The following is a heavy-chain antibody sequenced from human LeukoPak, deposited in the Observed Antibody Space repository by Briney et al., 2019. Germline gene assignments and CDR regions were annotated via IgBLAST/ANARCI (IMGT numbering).Heavy chain of an antibody. V-gene: IGHV3-48*01. J-gene: IGHJ3*02. Sequence: PGGSLRLSCAASGFTFSSFSMNWVRQAPGKGLEWVSYISSSSSTIYYADSVKGRFTISRDNSKNTLYLQMNSLRAEDTAVYYCAKVVPLCGGDCSYGAFDIWGQGTMVTVSS. CDR2: ISSSSSTI. CDR3: AKVVPLCGGDCSYGAFDI. D-gene: IGHD2-21*02. CDR1: GFTFSSFS.